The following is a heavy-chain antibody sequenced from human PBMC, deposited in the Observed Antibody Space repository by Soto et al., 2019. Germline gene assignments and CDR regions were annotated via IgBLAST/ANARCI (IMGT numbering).Heavy chain of an antibody. V-gene: IGHV4-39*01. Sequence: SETLPLTCTVSGGSISSSSYYWGWIRKPPGKGLEWIGSIYYSGSTYYNPSLKSRVTISVDTSKNQFSLKLSSVTAADTAVYYCARLYDFWSGYRGTFDYWGQGTLVTVSS. CDR2: IYYSGST. J-gene: IGHJ4*02. D-gene: IGHD3-3*01. CDR1: GGSISSSSYY. CDR3: ARLYDFWSGYRGTFDY.